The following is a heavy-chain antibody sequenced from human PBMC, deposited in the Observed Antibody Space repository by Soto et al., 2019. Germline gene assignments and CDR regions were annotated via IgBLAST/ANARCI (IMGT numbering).Heavy chain of an antibody. J-gene: IGHJ6*02. Sequence: HPGGSLRLSXAASGFTFSSYEMNWVRQAPGKGLEWVSYISSSGSTIYYADSVKGRFTISRDNAKNSLYLQMNSLRAEDTAVYYCARLTSYYGFWSGYSLGSNYYYYYGMDVWGQGTTVTVSS. V-gene: IGHV3-48*03. CDR3: ARLTSYYGFWSGYSLGSNYYYYYGMDV. CDR2: ISSSGSTI. D-gene: IGHD3-3*01. CDR1: GFTFSSYE.